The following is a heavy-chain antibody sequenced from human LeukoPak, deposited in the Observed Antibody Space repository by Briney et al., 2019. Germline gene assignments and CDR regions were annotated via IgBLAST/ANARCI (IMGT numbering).Heavy chain of an antibody. V-gene: IGHV1-2*02. CDR3: ASGSGTYSPDY. Sequence: ASVKVSCKASGYXFTGQYLHWVRQAPGQGLEWMGWITPNSGATNYAQKFQGRVTMTRDTSISTAYMELSGLTSDDTAMYYCASGSGTYSPDYWGQGTLVIVSS. J-gene: IGHJ4*02. CDR1: GYXFTGQY. D-gene: IGHD3-10*01. CDR2: ITPNSGAT.